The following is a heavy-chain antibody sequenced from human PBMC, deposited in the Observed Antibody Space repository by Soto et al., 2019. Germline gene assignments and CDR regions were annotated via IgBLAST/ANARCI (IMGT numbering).Heavy chain of an antibody. CDR1: GYTFTSYG. Sequence: QVQLVQSGAEVKKPGASVKVSCKASGYTFTSYGISWVRQAPGQGLEWMGWISAYNGNTNYAQKLQGRVTMTTDTSTSTAYMELRSLRSGDTAVYYCARDTLRGRWFGELWLDYWGQGTLVTVSS. CDR2: ISAYNGNT. CDR3: ARDTLRGRWFGELWLDY. D-gene: IGHD3-10*01. J-gene: IGHJ4*02. V-gene: IGHV1-18*04.